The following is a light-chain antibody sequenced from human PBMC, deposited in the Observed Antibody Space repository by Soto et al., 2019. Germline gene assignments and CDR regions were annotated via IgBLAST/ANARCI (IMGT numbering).Light chain of an antibody. Sequence: QSALTQPASVSGSPGQSITISCTGTSSDVGGYNYVSWYQQHPGKAPKVMIYDVSNRPSGVSTRFSGSQSSNTASLTISGLMAEDEADYYCRSYTSNRPWVFGGGTQLTVL. V-gene: IGLV2-14*01. CDR1: SSDVGGYNY. CDR3: RSYTSNRPWV. J-gene: IGLJ3*02. CDR2: DVS.